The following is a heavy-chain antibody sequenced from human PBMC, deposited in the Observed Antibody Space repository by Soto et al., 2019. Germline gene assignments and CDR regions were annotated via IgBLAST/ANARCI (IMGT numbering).Heavy chain of an antibody. CDR1: GFTFSSYG. CDR2: IWYDGSNK. V-gene: IGHV3-33*01. J-gene: IGHJ4*02. Sequence: GGSLRLSCAASGFTFSSYGMHWVRQAPGKGLEWVAVIWYDGSNKYYADYVKGRLTISRDNSKNTLYLQMNSLRAEDTAVYYCARDHLMYSSGWYRNHGDDYFDYWGQGTLVTVSS. D-gene: IGHD6-19*01. CDR3: ARDHLMYSSGWYRNHGDDYFDY.